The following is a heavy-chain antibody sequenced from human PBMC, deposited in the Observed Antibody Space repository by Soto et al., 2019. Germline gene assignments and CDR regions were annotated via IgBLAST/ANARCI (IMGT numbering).Heavy chain of an antibody. Sequence: ASAKVSCKASGYTFTSYYMHWVRQAPGQGLEWMGIINPSRGSTSYAQKFQGRVNMTRDTSTSTVYMEQSSLRSKNTAMYYWEREGHTDYRAPHAFDIWGQGTMVTVSS. CDR1: GYTFTSYY. CDR3: EREGHTDYRAPHAFDI. D-gene: IGHD4-17*01. V-gene: IGHV1-46*01. CDR2: INPSRGST. J-gene: IGHJ3*02.